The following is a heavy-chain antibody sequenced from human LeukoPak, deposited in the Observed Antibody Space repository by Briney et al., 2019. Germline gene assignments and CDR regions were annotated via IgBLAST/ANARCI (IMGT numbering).Heavy chain of an antibody. CDR1: GYTFTNYG. CDR2: ISVYNGNT. D-gene: IGHD6-13*01. V-gene: IGHV1-18*01. CDR3: ARGGAGTHDD. J-gene: IGHJ4*02. Sequence: TSVKVSCKASGYTFTNYGISWVRQAPGQGLEWMGWISVYNGNTNYAQKFQGRVTMTTDTSTSTAYMELRSLTSDDTAVYYCARGGAGTHDDWGQGTLVTLTP.